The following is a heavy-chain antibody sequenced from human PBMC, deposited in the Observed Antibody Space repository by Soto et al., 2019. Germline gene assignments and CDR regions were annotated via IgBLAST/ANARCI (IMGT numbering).Heavy chain of an antibody. V-gene: IGHV3-21*06. D-gene: IGHD3-22*01. CDR1: GFTFSYYA. CDR3: AREGVHNYNEYYFDY. Sequence: PGGSLRLSCAASGFTFSYYALHWVRRAPGKGLEWVSSISGIRDYIRYADSVKGRFTISRDNAKTSLYLQMNSLTAEDTAVYYCAREGVHNYNEYYFDYWGQGTLVTVSP. CDR2: ISGIRDYI. J-gene: IGHJ4*02.